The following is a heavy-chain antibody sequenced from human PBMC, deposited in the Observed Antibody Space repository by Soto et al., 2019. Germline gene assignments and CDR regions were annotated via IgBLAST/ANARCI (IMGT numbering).Heavy chain of an antibody. CDR3: ARETYYYDSRYFDY. V-gene: IGHV3-30-3*01. Sequence: QVQLVESGGGVVQPGRSLRLSCAASGFTFSSYAMHWVRQAPGKGLEWVAVISYDGSNKYYADSVKGRFTISRDNSKNTLYLQMNSLRAEDTAVYYCARETYYYDSRYFDYWGQGTLVTVSS. CDR1: GFTFSSYA. D-gene: IGHD3-22*01. J-gene: IGHJ4*02. CDR2: ISYDGSNK.